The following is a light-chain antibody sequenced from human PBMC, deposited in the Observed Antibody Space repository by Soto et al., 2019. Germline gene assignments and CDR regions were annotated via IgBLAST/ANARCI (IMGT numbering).Light chain of an antibody. J-gene: IGLJ2*01. CDR2: GNS. CDR1: SSNIGAGYD. V-gene: IGLV1-40*01. Sequence: QSVLTQPPSVSGAPGQRVTISCTGSSSNIGAGYDVHWYQQLPGTAPKLLIYGNSNRPSGVPDRFSGSKSGTSASLAITKLQAEDEADYYCKSYDSSLSVVFGGGTKVTVL. CDR3: KSYDSSLSVV.